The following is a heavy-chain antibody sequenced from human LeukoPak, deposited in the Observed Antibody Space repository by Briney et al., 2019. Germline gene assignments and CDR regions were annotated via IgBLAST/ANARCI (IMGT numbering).Heavy chain of an antibody. CDR1: GWSFNDYY. Sequence: SETLSLTCAVYGWSFNDYYWNWLRQPPGKGLEWIGENNASGDTNYNPSLKRRVTISVDTSKKQFSLRLTSMIAADTALYYCARGQVPAARGYNWFDPWGQGTLVTVSS. J-gene: IGHJ5*02. CDR3: ARGQVPAARGYNWFDP. V-gene: IGHV4-34*01. CDR2: NNASGDT. D-gene: IGHD2-2*01.